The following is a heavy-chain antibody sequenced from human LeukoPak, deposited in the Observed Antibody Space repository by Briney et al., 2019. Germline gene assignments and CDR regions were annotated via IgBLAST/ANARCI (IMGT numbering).Heavy chain of an antibody. J-gene: IGHJ4*02. V-gene: IGHV1-2*02. CDR2: INPNSGGT. Sequence: GASVKVSCKASGYTFTSYYLHWVRQAPGQGLEWMGWINPNSGGTNYAQKFQGRVTMTRDTSISTAYMELSRLRSDDTAVYYCAREVYPYSSGWDDYWGQGTLVTVSS. CDR3: AREVYPYSSGWDDY. CDR1: GYTFTSYY. D-gene: IGHD6-19*01.